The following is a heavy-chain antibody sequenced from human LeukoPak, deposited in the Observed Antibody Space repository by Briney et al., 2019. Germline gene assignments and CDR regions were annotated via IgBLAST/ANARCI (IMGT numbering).Heavy chain of an antibody. CDR1: GFTFSSYE. D-gene: IGHD3-3*01. Sequence: GGSLRLSCAASGFTFSSYEMNWVRQAPGKGLEWLSYISGSGSAIDYADSVKGLFTISRDNAKKSLYLQMNSLRAEDTAVYFCVRDVKAVPSATTIFGLVQNWFDSWGQGTLVTVSS. CDR3: VRDVKAVPSATTIFGLVQNWFDS. V-gene: IGHV3-48*03. J-gene: IGHJ5*01. CDR2: ISGSGSAI.